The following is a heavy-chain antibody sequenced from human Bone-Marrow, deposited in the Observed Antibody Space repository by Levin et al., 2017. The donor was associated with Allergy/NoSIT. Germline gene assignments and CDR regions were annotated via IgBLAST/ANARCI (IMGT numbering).Heavy chain of an antibody. V-gene: IGHV3-74*03. Sequence: PGESLKISCAASGFTFSNYWMHWVRQVPGKGLVWVARINSEGDTPKYADSVRGRFTISRDNAKDTLFLQMNSLRVEDTAVYHYAREVRVYPYCDYWGQGTLVTVSS. J-gene: IGHJ4*02. CDR2: INSEGDTP. CDR3: AREVRVYPYCDY. CDR1: GFTFSNYW. D-gene: IGHD2-8*01.